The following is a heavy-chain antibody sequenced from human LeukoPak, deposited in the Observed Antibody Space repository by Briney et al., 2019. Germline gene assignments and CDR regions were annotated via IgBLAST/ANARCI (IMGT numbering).Heavy chain of an antibody. J-gene: IGHJ4*02. V-gene: IGHV4-34*01. CDR2: INHSGST. D-gene: IGHD6-19*01. Sequence: SETLSLTCAVYGGSFSGYYWSWICQPPGKGLEWIGEINHSGSTNYNPSLKSRVTISVDTSKNQFSLKLSSVTAADTAVYYCARIGGWYDYWGQGTLVTVSS. CDR3: ARIGGWYDY. CDR1: GGSFSGYY.